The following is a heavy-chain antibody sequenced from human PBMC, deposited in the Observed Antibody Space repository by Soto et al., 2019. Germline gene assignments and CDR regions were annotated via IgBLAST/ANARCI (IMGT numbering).Heavy chain of an antibody. V-gene: IGHV1-8*01. D-gene: IGHD3-3*01. J-gene: IGHJ5*02. CDR3: ARGGRYLEWFPWFDP. CDR2: MNPNSGDK. CDR1: GYTFASYN. Sequence: QVQLVQSGAEVKRPGASVKVSCKASGYTFASYNIYWVRQAKGQGLEWMGWMNPNSGDKGYALKFLDRVTMTRDTTIRTAYLELSSLTSEDTAVYYCARGGRYLEWFPWFDPWGQGTLVTVSS.